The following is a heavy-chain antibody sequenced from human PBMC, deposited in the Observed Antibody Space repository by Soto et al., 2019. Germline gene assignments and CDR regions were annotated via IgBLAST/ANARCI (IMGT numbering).Heavy chain of an antibody. V-gene: IGHV3-73*01. Sequence: GGSLRLSCAASGFTFSGSAMHWVRQASGKGLEWVGRIRSKANSYATEYAASVKGRFTISRDDSRNTAYLQMSSLKNEDTAVYYCTRHVADYWGQGTLVTVSS. CDR2: IRSKANSYAT. J-gene: IGHJ4*02. CDR3: TRHVADY. CDR1: GFTFSGSA.